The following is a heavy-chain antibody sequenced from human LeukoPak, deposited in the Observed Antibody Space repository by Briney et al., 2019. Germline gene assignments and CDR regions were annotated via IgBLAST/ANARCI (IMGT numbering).Heavy chain of an antibody. D-gene: IGHD6-19*01. CDR2: IGGGGDTST. J-gene: IGHJ5*02. CDR1: GFTFSSYS. Sequence: PGGSLRLSCATSGFTFSSYSMSWVRQAPGKGLEWVSVIGGGGDTSTYYADSVKGRFTISRDNSKNTLYLHMNSLRAEDTAVYYCATRGIAVAWGQGTLATVSS. CDR3: ATRGIAVA. V-gene: IGHV3-23*01.